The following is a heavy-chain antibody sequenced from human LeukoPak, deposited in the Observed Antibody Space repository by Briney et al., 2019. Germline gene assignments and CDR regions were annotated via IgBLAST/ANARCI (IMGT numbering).Heavy chain of an antibody. Sequence: GGSLRLSCAASGFMFSSYNMNWVRQAPGKGLEWVSSISGNSVWKYHAESLRGRFTISRDNAKNSLYLAMTSLSDEDTAVYYCARLSSGSYPDSYWGQGTLVTVSS. CDR3: ARLSSGSYPDSY. CDR2: ISGNSVWK. CDR1: GFMFSSYN. V-gene: IGHV3-21*04. D-gene: IGHD1-26*01. J-gene: IGHJ4*02.